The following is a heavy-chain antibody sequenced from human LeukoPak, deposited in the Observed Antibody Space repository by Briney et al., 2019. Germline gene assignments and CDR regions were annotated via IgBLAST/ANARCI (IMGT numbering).Heavy chain of an antibody. Sequence: QAGGSLRLSCAASGFTFSSYTMSWVRQAPGKGLEWVSAISGSGGSTYYADSVKGRFTISRDNSKNTLYLQMNSLRAEDTAVYYCAKGDCSSTSCYAGFWFDPWGQGTLVTVSS. D-gene: IGHD2-2*01. J-gene: IGHJ5*02. CDR3: AKGDCSSTSCYAGFWFDP. V-gene: IGHV3-23*01. CDR1: GFTFSSYT. CDR2: ISGSGGST.